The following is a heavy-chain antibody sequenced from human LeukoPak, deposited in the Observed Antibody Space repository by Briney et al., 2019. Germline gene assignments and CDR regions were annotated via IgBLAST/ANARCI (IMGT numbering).Heavy chain of an antibody. CDR3: ARGVNYYGSGSYYYFDY. V-gene: IGHV4-59*01. D-gene: IGHD3-10*01. CDR2: IYYSGRT. J-gene: IGHJ4*02. CDR1: GGSISSYY. Sequence: PSETLSLTCTVSGGSISSYYWSWIRQPPGKGLEWSGYIYYSGRTNYNTSLKSRVNISGGKSKKEFSLKLSSVTAADTAVYYCARGVNYYGSGSYYYFDYWGQGTLVTVSS.